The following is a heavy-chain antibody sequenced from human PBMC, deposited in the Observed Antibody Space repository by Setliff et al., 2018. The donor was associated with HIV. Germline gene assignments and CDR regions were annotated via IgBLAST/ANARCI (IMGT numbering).Heavy chain of an antibody. CDR2: SIPMYGTS. Sequence: SVKVSCKASGGTFSSYAISWVRQAPGQGLEWMGGSIPMYGTSNYAQKFQGRVTITTDESTSTAYMELSRLRSDDTAVYYCARDSTASRTPVLHWGQGTLVTVSS. J-gene: IGHJ4*02. V-gene: IGHV1-69*05. CDR1: GGTFSSYA. D-gene: IGHD6-19*01. CDR3: ARDSTASRTPVLH.